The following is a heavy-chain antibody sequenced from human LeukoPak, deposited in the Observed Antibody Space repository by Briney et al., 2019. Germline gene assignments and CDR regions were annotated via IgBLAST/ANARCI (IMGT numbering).Heavy chain of an antibody. CDR1: GLTFSNAW. CDR2: IKSKIDGETT. D-gene: IGHD4-11*01. J-gene: IGHJ5*02. V-gene: IGHV3-15*01. CDR3: TTDAGVQYKFGP. Sequence: GGSLRLSCAVSGLTFSNAWMSWVRQAPGKGLEWVGRIKSKIDGETTDYVAPVKGRFTISRDDSKNTLYLEMNSLEMEDTAVYYCTTDAGVQYKFGPWGQGTLVTVSS.